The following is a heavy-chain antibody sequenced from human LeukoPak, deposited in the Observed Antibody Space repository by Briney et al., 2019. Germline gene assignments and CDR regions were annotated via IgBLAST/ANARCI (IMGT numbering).Heavy chain of an antibody. J-gene: IGHJ4*02. V-gene: IGHV1-2*02. CDR2: ISLNSGGT. D-gene: IGHD4-17*01. CDR3: AREARDYGDYNAFDY. CDR1: GYTFTGYY. Sequence: ASVKVSCKASGYTFTGYYMHWVRQAPGQGLEWMGWISLNSGGTNYAQKFQGRVTMTRDTSISTAYMELSRLRSDDTAVYYCAREARDYGDYNAFDYWGQGTLVTVSS.